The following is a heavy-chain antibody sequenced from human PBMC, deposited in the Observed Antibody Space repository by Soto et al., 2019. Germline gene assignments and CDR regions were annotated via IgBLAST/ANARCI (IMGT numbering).Heavy chain of an antibody. CDR2: INAGNGNT. CDR3: ARSRITMVPYVMDV. V-gene: IGHV1-3*01. J-gene: IGHJ6*02. Sequence: QVQLVQSGAEVKKPGASVKVSCKASGYTFTSYAMNWVRQAPGQRLEWMGWINAGNGNTKYSQKFQGRVTITRDTSASTAYMELSSLRYEDTAVYYCARSRITMVPYVMDVWGQGTTVTVSS. D-gene: IGHD3-10*01. CDR1: GYTFTSYA.